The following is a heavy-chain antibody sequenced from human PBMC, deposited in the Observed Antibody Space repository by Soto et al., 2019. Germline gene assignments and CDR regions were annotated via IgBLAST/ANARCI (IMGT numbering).Heavy chain of an antibody. CDR2: ISGSGGST. CDR1: GFTFSSYA. D-gene: IGHD3-3*01. Sequence: EVQLLESGGGLVQPGGSLRLSCAASGFTFSSYAMSWVRQAPGKGLEWVSAISGSGGSTYYADSVKGRFTISRDNSKNTLYLQMNSLRAEDTAVYYCAKEGQDRITIFGVAAFDIWGQGTMVTVSS. J-gene: IGHJ3*02. CDR3: AKEGQDRITIFGVAAFDI. V-gene: IGHV3-23*01.